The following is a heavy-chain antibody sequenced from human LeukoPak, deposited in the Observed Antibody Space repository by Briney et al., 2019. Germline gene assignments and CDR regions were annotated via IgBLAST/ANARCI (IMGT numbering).Heavy chain of an antibody. CDR2: IYSGGST. D-gene: IGHD6-13*01. CDR3: ATTLPGIAAAGPSYYYYYGMDV. CDR1: GFTCSNNA. V-gene: IGHV3-53*01. J-gene: IGHJ6*02. Sequence: GGLLRLSCAASGFTCSNNAMSWVGQAPGKGLEWVSVIYSGGSTYYADSVKGRFTISRDNSKNTLNLQMNSLRAEDTAVYYCATTLPGIAAAGPSYYYYYGMDVWGQGTTVTVSS.